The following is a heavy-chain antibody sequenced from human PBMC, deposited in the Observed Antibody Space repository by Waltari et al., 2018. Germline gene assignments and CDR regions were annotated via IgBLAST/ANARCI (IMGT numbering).Heavy chain of an antibody. CDR3: ARVGLVLIRFDP. CDR1: GYTFTGYY. V-gene: IGHV1-2*07. D-gene: IGHD2-8*01. Sequence: QVQLVQSGAEVKKPGASVKVSCKASGYTFTGYYMHWVRQAPGQGLEWMGWINPNSGGTNYAHKLQGRVTMTRDTSISTAYMELSRLRSDDTAVYYCARVGLVLIRFDPWGQGTLVTVSS. J-gene: IGHJ5*02. CDR2: INPNSGGT.